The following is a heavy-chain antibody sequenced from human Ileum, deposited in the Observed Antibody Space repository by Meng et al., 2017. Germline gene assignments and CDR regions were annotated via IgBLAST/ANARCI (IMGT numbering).Heavy chain of an antibody. V-gene: IGHV4-4*02. CDR3: ARHGGYSQDY. CDR1: RGSISSNTY. Sequence: QDCGPARGRPAGTLPLTGACSRGSISSNTYGSWCRQPPGKGLEWIGQISHSGSAYYSPSLKSRVTMSVDKAKSQSSLMLTSVTAADTAIYYCARHGGYSQDYWGQGTLVTVSS. J-gene: IGHJ4*02. CDR2: ISHSGSA. D-gene: IGHD4-23*01.